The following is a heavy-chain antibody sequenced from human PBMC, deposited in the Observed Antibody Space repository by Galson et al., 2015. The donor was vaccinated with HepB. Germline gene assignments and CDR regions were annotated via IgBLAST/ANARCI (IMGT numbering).Heavy chain of an antibody. CDR3: AKDRIVTIFGVAPFLH. CDR2: ISGNGRKT. V-gene: IGHV3-23*01. CDR1: GFTFSDYG. J-gene: IGHJ1*01. D-gene: IGHD3-3*01. Sequence: SLRLSCAASGFTFSDYGMSWVRQAPGKGLEWVSGISGNGRKTQYSDSVKGRFIISRDNSNSSLHLQMNNVRADDTAVYYCAKDRIVTIFGVAPFLHWGQGILVTVSS.